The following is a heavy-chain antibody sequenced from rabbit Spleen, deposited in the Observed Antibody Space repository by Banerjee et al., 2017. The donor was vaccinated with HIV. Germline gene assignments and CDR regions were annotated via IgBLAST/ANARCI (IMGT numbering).Heavy chain of an antibody. CDR1: GIDFTNYY. D-gene: IGHD1-1*01. CDR3: ARDLVAVIGWNFNL. CDR2: INIVTGKS. V-gene: IGHV1S45*01. Sequence: QEQLTETGGGLVQPGGSLTLSCKASGIDFTNYYISWVRQAPGKGLEWIACINIVTGKSVYASWAKGRFIMSRPSSTTVTLQMTSLTAADTATYFCARDLVAVIGWNFNLWGPGTLVTVS. J-gene: IGHJ4*01.